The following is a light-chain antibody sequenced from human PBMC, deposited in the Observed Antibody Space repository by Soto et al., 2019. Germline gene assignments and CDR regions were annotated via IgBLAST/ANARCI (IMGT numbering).Light chain of an antibody. CDR3: SSYTSSSTLVV. Sequence: QSALTQPPSVSGSPGQSVTISCTGTSSDVGSHNRVSWYQQPPGTAPKLMIYEVSNRPSGVPDRFSGSKSGITASLTISGLQAEDEADYYSSSYTSSSTLVVFGGGTKLTVL. V-gene: IGLV2-18*02. CDR2: EVS. CDR1: SSDVGSHNR. J-gene: IGLJ2*01.